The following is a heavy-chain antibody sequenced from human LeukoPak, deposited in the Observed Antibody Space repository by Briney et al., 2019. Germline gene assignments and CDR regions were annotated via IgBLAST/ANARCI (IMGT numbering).Heavy chain of an antibody. V-gene: IGHV3-33*08. CDR3: ARVPLYSSGCIDH. Sequence: GGSLRLSCAASGFTFNSYAMHWVRQAPGKGLEWVAVIWHDGSTKYFADSVKGRFTISRDNSKNTLYLQMNSLRAEDTAVYYCARVPLYSSGCIDHWGQGTLVTVSS. J-gene: IGHJ4*02. CDR1: GFTFNSYA. D-gene: IGHD6-19*01. CDR2: IWHDGSTK.